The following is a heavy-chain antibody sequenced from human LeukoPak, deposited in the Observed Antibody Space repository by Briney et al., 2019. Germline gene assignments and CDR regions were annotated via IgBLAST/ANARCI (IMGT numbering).Heavy chain of an antibody. CDR2: ISGSGGRT. CDR3: ATGAYCDH. CDR1: GFTFSSYG. V-gene: IGHV3-23*01. J-gene: IGHJ4*02. Sequence: PGGSLRLSCAASGFTFSSYGMSWVRQAPGKGLEWVSAISGSGGRTYYADSVKGRFIISRDNSESTLFLQMNGLRAEDTAIYFCATGAYCDHWGQGTLVTVSS.